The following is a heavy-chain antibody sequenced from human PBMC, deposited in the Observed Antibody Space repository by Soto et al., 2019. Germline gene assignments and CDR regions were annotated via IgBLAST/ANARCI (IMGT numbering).Heavy chain of an antibody. D-gene: IGHD2-21*02. J-gene: IGHJ6*02. Sequence: PGGSLRLSCAASGFTFISYSMNWVRQAPGKGLEWVSSISSSSSYIYYADSVKGRFTISRDNAKNSLYLQMNSLRADDTAVYYCARDPRGGDCQNYYYYGMDVWGQGTTVTVSS. CDR3: ARDPRGGDCQNYYYYGMDV. CDR2: ISSSSSYI. CDR1: GFTFISYS. V-gene: IGHV3-21*01.